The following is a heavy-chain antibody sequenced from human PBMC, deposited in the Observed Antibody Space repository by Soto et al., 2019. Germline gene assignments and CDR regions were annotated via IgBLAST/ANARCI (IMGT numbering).Heavy chain of an antibody. J-gene: IGHJ4*02. CDR3: AREYSTAWSLFDFGY. CDR2: ISYDGSNK. CDR1: GFTFSSYA. V-gene: IGHV3-30-3*01. D-gene: IGHD6-19*01. Sequence: LRLSCAASGFTFSSYAMHWVRQAPGKGLEWVAVISYDGSNKYYADSVKGRFTISRDNSKNTLYLQMNSLRAEDTAVYYCAREYSTAWSLFDFGYLGQGTLVTVPS.